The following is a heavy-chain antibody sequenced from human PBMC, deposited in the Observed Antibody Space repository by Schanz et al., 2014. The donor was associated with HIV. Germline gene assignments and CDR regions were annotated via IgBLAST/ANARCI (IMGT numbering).Heavy chain of an antibody. J-gene: IGHJ6*02. V-gene: IGHV1-2*02. D-gene: IGHD1-26*01. CDR1: GYTFTGYY. CDR2: INPNSGGT. Sequence: QVQLVQSGAEVKKPGASVKVSCKASGYTFTGYYMHWVRQAPGQGLEWMGRINPNSGGTNYAQRFQGRVTMTRDTSTSTAYMELRSLRSDDTAVYYCARGEVPSLGMDVWGQGTTVTVSS. CDR3: ARGEVPSLGMDV.